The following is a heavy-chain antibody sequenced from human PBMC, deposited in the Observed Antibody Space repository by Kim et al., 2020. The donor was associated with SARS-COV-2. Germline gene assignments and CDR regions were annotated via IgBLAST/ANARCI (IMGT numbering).Heavy chain of an antibody. Sequence: SETLSLTCAVYGGSFSGYYWSWIRQPPGKGLEWIGEINHSGSTNYNPSLKSRVTISVDTSKNQFSLKLSSVTAADTAVYYCARGHYCSGGSCYSVRGFDPWGQGTLVTVSS. CDR2: INHSGST. V-gene: IGHV4-34*01. CDR3: ARGHYCSGGSCYSVRGFDP. J-gene: IGHJ5*02. CDR1: GGSFSGYY. D-gene: IGHD2-15*01.